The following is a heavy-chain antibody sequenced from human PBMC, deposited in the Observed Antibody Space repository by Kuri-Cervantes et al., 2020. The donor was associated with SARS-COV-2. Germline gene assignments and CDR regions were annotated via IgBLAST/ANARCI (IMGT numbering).Heavy chain of an antibody. V-gene: IGHV3-21*05. J-gene: IGHJ4*02. CDR3: ARDLYYYDSSGYYGY. D-gene: IGHD3-22*01. Sequence: GESLKISCAASGFTFSSYAMHWVRQAPGKGLEWVSYISSSSSYTNYADSVKGRFTISRDNAKNSLYLQMNSLRAEDTAVYYCARDLYYYDSSGYYGYWGQGTLVTVSS. CDR1: GFTFSSYA. CDR2: ISSSSSYT.